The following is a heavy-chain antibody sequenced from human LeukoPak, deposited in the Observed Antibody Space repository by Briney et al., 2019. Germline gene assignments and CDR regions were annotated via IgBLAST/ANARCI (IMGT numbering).Heavy chain of an antibody. J-gene: IGHJ4*02. V-gene: IGHV4-39*01. CDR3: ARPVYDSSGYFLY. Sequence: SETLSLTCTVSGGSIRSSSYYWGWIRQPPGKGLEWIGSIYYSGGTYYNPSLRSRVTISADTSKNQFSLKLSSVTAADTAVYYCARPVYDSSGYFLYWGQGTLVTVSS. CDR1: GGSIRSSSYY. CDR2: IYYSGGT. D-gene: IGHD3-22*01.